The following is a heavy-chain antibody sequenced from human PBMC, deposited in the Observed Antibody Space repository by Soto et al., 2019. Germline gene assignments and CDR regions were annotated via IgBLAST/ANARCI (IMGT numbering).Heavy chain of an antibody. CDR3: TTDTGAGYYYDSSAYCCDY. CDR1: GFTFSNAW. Sequence: GGSLRLFCAASGFTFSNAWMSWVRQAPGKGLEWVGRIKSKTDGGTTDYAAPVKGRFTISRDDSKNTLYLQMNSLKTEDTAVYYCTTDTGAGYYYDSSAYCCDYWGQGTMVAVSS. V-gene: IGHV3-15*01. J-gene: IGHJ4*02. D-gene: IGHD3-22*01. CDR2: IKSKTDGGTT.